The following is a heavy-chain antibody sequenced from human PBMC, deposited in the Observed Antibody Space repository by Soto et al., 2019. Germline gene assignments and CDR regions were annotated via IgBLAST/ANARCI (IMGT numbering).Heavy chain of an antibody. D-gene: IGHD3-9*01. CDR3: VKGGAAYGLLTHDY. CDR2: ITGSSSNL. CDR1: GFTFRDYA. Sequence: EVQLLESGGGLEQPGGSLRLSCAASGFTFRDYAMSWVRQAPGKGLEWVTTITGSSSNLYYSDSVKGRFAISRDNSKNTLYLQMGSLTAEDTAVYYCVKGGAAYGLLTHDYWGEGTLVTVSS. J-gene: IGHJ4*02. V-gene: IGHV3-23*01.